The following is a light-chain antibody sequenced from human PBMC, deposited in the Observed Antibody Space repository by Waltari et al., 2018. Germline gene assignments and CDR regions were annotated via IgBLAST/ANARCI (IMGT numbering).Light chain of an antibody. CDR1: QSISSW. V-gene: IGKV1-5*03. CDR2: KAS. CDR3: QQYNSYSPIT. J-gene: IGKJ5*01. Sequence: DIQLTQSPSPLSASVGDRVTLTCRASQSISSWLAWYQQKPGKAPKLLIYKASSLESGFPSRFSGSGSGTEFTLTISSLQPDDFATYYCQQYNSYSPITFGQGTRLEIK.